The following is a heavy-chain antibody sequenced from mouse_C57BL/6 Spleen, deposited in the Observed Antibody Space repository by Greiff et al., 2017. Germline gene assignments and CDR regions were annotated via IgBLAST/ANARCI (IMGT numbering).Heavy chain of an antibody. V-gene: IGHV1-82*01. J-gene: IGHJ2*01. CDR2: IYPGAGDT. Sequence: QVQLKESGPELVKPGASVKISCKASGYAFSSSWMNWVKQRPGKGLEWIGRIYPGAGDTNYNGKFKGKATLTADKSSSTAYMQLSSLTSEDSAVYFCARGQLRLHDYFDDWGQGTTLTVSS. CDR1: GYAFSSSW. CDR3: ARGQLRLHDYFDD. D-gene: IGHD3-2*02.